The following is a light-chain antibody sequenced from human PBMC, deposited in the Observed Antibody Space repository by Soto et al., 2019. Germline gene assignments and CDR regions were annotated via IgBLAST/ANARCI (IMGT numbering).Light chain of an antibody. CDR3: QQYYSTLLT. J-gene: IGKJ4*01. CDR2: WAS. V-gene: IGKV4-1*01. CDR1: QSVLYSSNNKHY. Sequence: DIVMTQSPDSLAVSLGERATINCKSSQSVLYSSNNKHYLAWYQQKPGQPPKLLIYWASTRESVVPDRFSGSGSGPDFTLTISSLQAEDVAVYYCQQYYSTLLTFGGGTKVEIK.